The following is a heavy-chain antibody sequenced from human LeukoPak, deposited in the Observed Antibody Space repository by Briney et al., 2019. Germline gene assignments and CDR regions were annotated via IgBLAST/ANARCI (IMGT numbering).Heavy chain of an antibody. Sequence: ASVKVSCKASGGTFSSYGFTWVRQAPGQGLEWMGGIIPIFDTANYAQKFQSRVTITTDESTSTAYMELSSLRSEDTAVYYCARVVAPPGDAFDIWGQGTMVTVSS. CDR1: GGTFSSYG. D-gene: IGHD5-12*01. CDR2: IIPIFDTA. CDR3: ARVVAPPGDAFDI. V-gene: IGHV1-69*05. J-gene: IGHJ3*02.